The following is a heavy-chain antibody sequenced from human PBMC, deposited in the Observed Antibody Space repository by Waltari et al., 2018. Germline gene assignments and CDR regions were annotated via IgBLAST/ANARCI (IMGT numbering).Heavy chain of an antibody. CDR1: GFIFSDYA. CDR2: ITGNVYGT. V-gene: IGHV3-64*07. D-gene: IGHD6-13*01. Sequence: EVQLVESGGGLVQSGGSLRLSCAASGFIFSDYALHWFRQAPGKEPVYVSGITGNVYGTYYADSVKGRVSISRDNSKNTLYLQMGSLTVEDTAVYYCARRGSNWSPYDLWGQGTLVTVSS. J-gene: IGHJ4*02. CDR3: ARRGSNWSPYDL.